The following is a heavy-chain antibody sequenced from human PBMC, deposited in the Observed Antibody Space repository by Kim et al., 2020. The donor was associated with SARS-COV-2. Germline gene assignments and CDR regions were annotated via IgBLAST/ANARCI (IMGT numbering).Heavy chain of an antibody. Sequence: QKLQGRVTMTTDTSTSTAYMELRSLRSDDTAVYYCARDAPLYYYDRPMDYWGQGTLVTVSS. D-gene: IGHD3-22*01. CDR3: ARDAPLYYYDRPMDY. J-gene: IGHJ4*02. V-gene: IGHV1-18*01.